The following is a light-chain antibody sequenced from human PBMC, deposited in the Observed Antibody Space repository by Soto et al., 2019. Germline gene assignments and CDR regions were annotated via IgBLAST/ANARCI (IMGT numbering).Light chain of an antibody. V-gene: IGLV1-47*01. CDR2: RDN. Sequence: QSVLTQPPSASGTPGQRVTISCSGSSSSIGSNYVYWYQQLPGTAPKLLIYRDNQRPSGVPDRFSGSKSGTSASLAISGRLSEDEADYYCAAWDDSLSGVVFGGGTKLTVL. CDR1: SSSIGSNY. CDR3: AAWDDSLSGVV. J-gene: IGLJ2*01.